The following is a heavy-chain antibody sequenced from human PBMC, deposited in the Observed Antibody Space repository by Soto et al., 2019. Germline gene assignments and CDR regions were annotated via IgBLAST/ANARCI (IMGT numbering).Heavy chain of an antibody. V-gene: IGHV3-15*01. CDR1: GFTFSNAW. D-gene: IGHD5-12*01. CDR3: TTPGYSGYDRNFDY. Sequence: GGSLRLSCAASGFTFSNAWMSWVRQAPGKGLEWVGRIKSKTDGGTTDYAAPVKGRFTISRDDSKNTLYLQMNSLKTEDTAVYYCTTPGYSGYDRNFDYWGQGTLVTVSS. J-gene: IGHJ4*02. CDR2: IKSKTDGGTT.